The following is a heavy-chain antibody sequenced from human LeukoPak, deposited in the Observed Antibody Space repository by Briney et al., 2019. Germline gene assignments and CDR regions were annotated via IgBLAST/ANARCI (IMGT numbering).Heavy chain of an antibody. CDR2: IYHNGRT. D-gene: IGHD3-16*01. Sequence: SETLSLTCTVSGASFSNDYWSWVRQAPGKGLEWIGYIYHNGRTSYNPSLKGRLTMSIETSQKQFSLQLISVTAADTAIYYCARASEGIGYFDTWGRGSLVTVSS. V-gene: IGHV4-59*01. CDR1: GASFSNDY. J-gene: IGHJ4*02. CDR3: ARASEGIGYFDT.